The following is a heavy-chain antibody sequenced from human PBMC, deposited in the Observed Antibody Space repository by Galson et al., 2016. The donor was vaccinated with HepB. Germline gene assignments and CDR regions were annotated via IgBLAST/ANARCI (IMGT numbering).Heavy chain of an antibody. J-gene: IGHJ4*02. CDR1: GYTFTSYG. Sequence: SVKVSCKASGYTFTSYGISWVRQAPGQGLEWMGWISVYNGNTNYAQNLQGRVTMTTDTPTTTAYMELRSLRSDDTAVYYCAVRDYYDSSAYDVYWGQGTLVTVSS. CDR3: AVRDYYDSSAYDVY. V-gene: IGHV1-18*01. D-gene: IGHD3-22*01. CDR2: ISVYNGNT.